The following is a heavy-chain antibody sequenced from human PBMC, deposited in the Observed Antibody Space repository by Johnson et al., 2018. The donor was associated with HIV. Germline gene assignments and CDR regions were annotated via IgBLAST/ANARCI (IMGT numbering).Heavy chain of an antibody. V-gene: IGHV3-30-3*01. Sequence: VESGGGVVQPGRSLRLSCAASGFTFSSYAMHWVRQAPGKGLEWVAVISYDGSNKYYADSVKGRFTISRDNSKNTLYLQMNSLRAEDTAVYYCARSGGYPNAFDIWGQGAMVTVSS. CDR3: ARSGGYPNAFDI. J-gene: IGHJ3*02. CDR2: ISYDGSNK. D-gene: IGHD6-13*01. CDR1: GFTFSSYA.